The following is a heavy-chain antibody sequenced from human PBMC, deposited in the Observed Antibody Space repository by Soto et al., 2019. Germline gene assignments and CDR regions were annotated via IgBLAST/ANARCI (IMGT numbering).Heavy chain of an antibody. V-gene: IGHV3-66*01. Sequence: GGSLRLSCAASGFTVSSNYMSWVRLAPGKGLERVLVIYSGGITYYADSVKGRFTISRDIAKNSLFLQLDSLRVEDTVFYYCTRGRAVTTMGDGFDIWGQGTMVTVSS. CDR3: TRGRAVTTMGDGFDI. CDR2: IYSGGIT. D-gene: IGHD4-17*01. J-gene: IGHJ3*02. CDR1: GFTVSSNY.